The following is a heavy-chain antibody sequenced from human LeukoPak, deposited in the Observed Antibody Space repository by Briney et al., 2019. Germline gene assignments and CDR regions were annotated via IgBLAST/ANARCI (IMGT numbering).Heavy chain of an antibody. Sequence: ASVKVSCKASGYTFTGYYMHWVRQAPGQGLEWMGWINPNSGGTNYAQKFQGRVTMTRDTSISTACMELSRLRSDDTAVYYCAREDSGGSYCFFSWGQGTLVTVSS. J-gene: IGHJ5*02. CDR2: INPNSGGT. CDR1: GYTFTGYY. D-gene: IGHD1-26*01. V-gene: IGHV1-2*02. CDR3: AREDSGGSYCFFS.